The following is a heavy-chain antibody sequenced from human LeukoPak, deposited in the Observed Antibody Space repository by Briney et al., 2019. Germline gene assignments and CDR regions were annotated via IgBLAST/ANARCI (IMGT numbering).Heavy chain of an antibody. Sequence: KPGESLKISCKSSGYSFTSYWNDLVRQMPGKGLEWMGIIYPGDSDTRYSPSFQGQVTISADKSISTAYLQWSSPTAADTAIYYFARQCGVCSSTSCYSAVWGQGTLVTVSS. V-gene: IGHV5-51*01. CDR3: ARQCGVCSSTSCYSAV. CDR2: IYPGDSDT. CDR1: GYSFTSYW. J-gene: IGHJ4*02. D-gene: IGHD2-2*01.